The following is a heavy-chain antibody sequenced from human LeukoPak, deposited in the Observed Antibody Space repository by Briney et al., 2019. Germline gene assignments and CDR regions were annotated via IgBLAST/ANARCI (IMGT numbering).Heavy chain of an antibody. J-gene: IGHJ4*02. D-gene: IGHD3-16*02. CDR1: GFTFSNAW. CDR3: TTSIMITFGGVIVNY. V-gene: IGHV3-15*01. Sequence: GGSLRLSCAASGFTFSNAWMSWVRQAPGKGREWVGRIKSKTDGGTTDYAAPVKGRFTISRDDSKNTLYLQMNSLKTEDTAVYYCTTSIMITFGGVIVNYWGQGTLVTVSS. CDR2: IKSKTDGGTT.